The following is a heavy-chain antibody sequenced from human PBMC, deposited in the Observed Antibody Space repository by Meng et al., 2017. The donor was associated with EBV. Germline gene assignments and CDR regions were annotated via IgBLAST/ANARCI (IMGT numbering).Heavy chain of an antibody. CDR2: LIPMSGAP. Sequence: QLQLQRSGAEVKKPVSSVKCSCRTSGGTFRWDAVSWVRQAPGQGLEWMGGLIPMSGAPHYAQKFQDRVTIIADESTSTHSMELNNLRFEDTAMYYCASESGRGFTPDYWGQGTLVTVSS. CDR1: GGTFRWDA. D-gene: IGHD3-10*01. CDR3: ASESGRGFTPDY. V-gene: IGHV1-69*01. J-gene: IGHJ4*02.